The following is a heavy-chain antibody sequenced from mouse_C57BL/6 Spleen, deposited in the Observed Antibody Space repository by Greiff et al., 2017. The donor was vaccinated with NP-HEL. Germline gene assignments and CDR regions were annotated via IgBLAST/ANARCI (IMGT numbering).Heavy chain of an antibody. Sequence: EVQLQQSGPELVKPGASVKISCKASGYTFTDYYMNWVKQSHGKSLEWIGDINPNNGGTSYNQKFKGKATLTVDKSSSTAYMELRSLTSEDSAVYYCARRAYYSNYEAWFAYWGQGTLVTFSA. CDR2: INPNNGGT. CDR1: GYTFTDYY. J-gene: IGHJ3*01. V-gene: IGHV1-26*01. CDR3: ARRAYYSNYEAWFAY. D-gene: IGHD2-5*01.